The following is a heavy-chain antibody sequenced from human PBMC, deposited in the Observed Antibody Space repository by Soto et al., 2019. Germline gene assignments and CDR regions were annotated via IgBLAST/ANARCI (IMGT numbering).Heavy chain of an antibody. CDR3: VRDQSDYGGGNWFYP. CDR2: VYTRGNT. J-gene: IGHJ5*02. CDR1: GASKSSYY. D-gene: IGHD4-17*01. V-gene: IGHV4-4*07. Sequence: TLPEPLSLPRTASGASKSSYYWSWLRPPAGKGLEWIGRVYTRGNTDYNPSLKSRLTMSVDTSKNQLSLKLRSVTAADTAAYYCVRDQSDYGGGNWFYPWGPGTLGTVSS.